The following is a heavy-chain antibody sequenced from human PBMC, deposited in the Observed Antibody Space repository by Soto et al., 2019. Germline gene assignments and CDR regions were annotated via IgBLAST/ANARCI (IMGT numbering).Heavy chain of an antibody. J-gene: IGHJ6*02. Sequence: ASVKVSCKASGYAFYSHSISWVRQAPGQGLEWMGRISADNGNTKYAQKFRGRVTMTTDTSTSTAYMELRNLRSDDTAVYYCVCCRQGDYRYLQYVWGRRSTV. V-gene: IGHV1-18*01. D-gene: IGHD3-9*01. CDR2: ISADNGNT. CDR1: GYAFYSHS. CDR3: VCCRQGDYRYLQYV.